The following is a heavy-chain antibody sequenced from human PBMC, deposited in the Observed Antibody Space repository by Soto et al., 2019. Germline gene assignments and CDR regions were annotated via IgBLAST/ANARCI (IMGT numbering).Heavy chain of an antibody. CDR3: VTSMNWPPLPVELTKASRSFDS. Sequence: SETLSLTCAVSDHSISSGYYWGWIRQPPGKGLEWIGSIYHTGNTYYNPSLKSRITIFLDKSKSQFSLRVTSVTASDTAVYYCVTSMNWPPLPVELTKASRSFDSWGKVTLLPVTS. J-gene: IGHJ4*02. CDR2: IYHTGNT. V-gene: IGHV4-38-2*01. D-gene: IGHD1-7*01. CDR1: DHSISSGYY.